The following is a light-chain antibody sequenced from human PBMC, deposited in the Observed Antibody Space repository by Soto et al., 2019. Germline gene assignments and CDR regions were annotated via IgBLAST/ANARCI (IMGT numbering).Light chain of an antibody. CDR3: QHYNSYSEA. J-gene: IGKJ1*01. CDR2: AAS. V-gene: IGKV1-39*01. CDR1: QSISNY. Sequence: DIQMTQSPSSLSASVGDRVIITCRTSQSISNYLNWYQHKPGKAPKVLISAASSLQSGVPSRFSGSGSGTEFTLTISSLQPDDFATYYCQHYNSYSEAFGQGTKVDIK.